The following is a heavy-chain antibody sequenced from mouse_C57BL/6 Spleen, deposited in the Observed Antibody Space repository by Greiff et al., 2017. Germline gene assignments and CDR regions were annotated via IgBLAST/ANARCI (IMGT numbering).Heavy chain of an antibody. Sequence: VHLVESGPGLVAPSQSLSITCTVSGFSLTSYGVHWVRQPPGKGLEWLVVIWSDGSTTYNSALKSRLSIRKDNSKSQVFLKMNSLQTDDTAMYYCARHGDSSGYPFAYWGQGTLVTVSA. CDR3: ARHGDSSGYPFAY. V-gene: IGHV2-6-1*01. CDR2: IWSDGST. J-gene: IGHJ3*01. CDR1: GFSLTSYG. D-gene: IGHD3-2*02.